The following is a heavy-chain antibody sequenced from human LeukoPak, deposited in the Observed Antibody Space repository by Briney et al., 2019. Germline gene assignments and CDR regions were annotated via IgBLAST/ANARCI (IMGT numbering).Heavy chain of an antibody. CDR3: ARGDFRLEMTTTISFDM. CDR2: ISYAGSNE. V-gene: IGHV3-30*03. J-gene: IGHJ3*02. Sequence: PGGSLRLSCAASGFTFSSYGMHWVRQAPGKGLEWVAVISYAGSNEHYADSVKGRFTISRDNSKNTLFLQMNSLRAEDTAVYYCARGDFRLEMTTTISFDMWGQGTMVTVSS. CDR1: GFTFSSYG. D-gene: IGHD5-24*01.